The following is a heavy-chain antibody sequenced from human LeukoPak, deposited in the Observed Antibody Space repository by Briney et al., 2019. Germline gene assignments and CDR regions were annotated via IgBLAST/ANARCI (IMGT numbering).Heavy chain of an antibody. CDR2: IYPADSDT. CDR3: ARRPLCSTSSCYDFDY. Sequence: GESLKISCKGSGYYFTTYWIGWVRQMPGKGLEWMGIIYPADSDTRYSPSFQGQVTISADKSINTAYLQWSSLGASDTAMYYCARRPLCSTSSCYDFDYWGQGTLVTVSS. CDR1: GYYFTTYW. D-gene: IGHD2-2*01. J-gene: IGHJ4*02. V-gene: IGHV5-51*01.